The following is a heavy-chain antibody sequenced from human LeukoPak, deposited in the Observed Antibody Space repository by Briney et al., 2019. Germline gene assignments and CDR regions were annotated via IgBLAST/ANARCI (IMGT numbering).Heavy chain of an antibody. CDR2: INTDGSST. J-gene: IGHJ6*03. CDR1: GFTLSSYW. Sequence: GGSLRLSCSASGFTLSSYWMHWVRQAPGKGLVWVSRINTDGSSTNYADSVKGRFTVSRDNAKNTLYLQMNSLRAEDTAVYYCARVGRASDSYGAHYYYYYYMDVWGKGTTVTISS. CDR3: ARVGRASDSYGAHYYYYYYMDV. V-gene: IGHV3-74*01. D-gene: IGHD5-18*01.